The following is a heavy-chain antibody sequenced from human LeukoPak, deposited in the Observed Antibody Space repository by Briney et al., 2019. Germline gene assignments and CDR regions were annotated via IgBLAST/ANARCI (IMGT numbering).Heavy chain of an antibody. CDR1: GFTVSSNY. Sequence: GGSLRLSCAASGFTVSSNYMSWVRQAPGKGLEWVANIKQDGSEKYYVDSVKGRFTISRDNAKNSLYLQMNSLRAEDTAVYYCAREYSYWGQGTLVTVSS. V-gene: IGHV3-7*01. J-gene: IGHJ4*02. D-gene: IGHD1-26*01. CDR2: IKQDGSEK. CDR3: AREYSY.